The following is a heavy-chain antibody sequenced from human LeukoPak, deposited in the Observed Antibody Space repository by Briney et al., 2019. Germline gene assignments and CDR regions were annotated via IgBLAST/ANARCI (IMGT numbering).Heavy chain of an antibody. V-gene: IGHV3-30*18. CDR3: AKDRRIAARRDNWFDP. CDR1: GFTFSSYG. D-gene: IGHD6-6*01. Sequence: PGRSLRLSCAASGFTFSSYGMHWVRQAPGKGLEWVAVISYDGSNKYYADSVKGRFTISRDNSKNTLYRQMNSLRAEDTAVYYCAKDRRIAARRDNWFDPWGQGTLVTVSS. J-gene: IGHJ5*02. CDR2: ISYDGSNK.